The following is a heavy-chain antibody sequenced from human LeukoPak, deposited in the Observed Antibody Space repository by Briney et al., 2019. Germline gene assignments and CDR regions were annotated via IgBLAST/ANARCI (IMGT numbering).Heavy chain of an antibody. J-gene: IGHJ4*02. V-gene: IGHV3-7*05. CDR1: GFTFSSYA. CDR2: IKQDGSEK. CDR3: ARESYYYDSSGYPGY. Sequence: GGSLRLSCAASGFTFSSYAMSWVRQAPGKGLEWVANIKQDGSEKYYVDSVKGRFTISRDNAKNSLYLQMNSLRAEDTAVYYCARESYYYDSSGYPGYWGQGTLVTVSS. D-gene: IGHD3-22*01.